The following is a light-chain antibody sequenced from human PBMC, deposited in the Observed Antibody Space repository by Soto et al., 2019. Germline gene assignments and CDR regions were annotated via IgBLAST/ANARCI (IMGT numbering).Light chain of an antibody. V-gene: IGKV4-1*01. J-gene: IGKJ1*01. CDR2: WAS. Sequence: DIVMTQSPDSLSVSLGERATINCKSSHSVFYNSDNKNYLAWYHQTPGQPPKLLISWASTRESGVPDRFSGSGSGTDFTLTISGLQAEDVAVNYCPQYDRISPTYSHGTRVEIK. CDR1: HSVFYNSDNKNY. CDR3: PQYDRISPT.